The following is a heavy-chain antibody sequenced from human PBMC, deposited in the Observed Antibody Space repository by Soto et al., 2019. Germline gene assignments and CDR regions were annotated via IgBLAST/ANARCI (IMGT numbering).Heavy chain of an antibody. J-gene: IGHJ4*02. D-gene: IGHD1-7*01. CDR1: GFTFRSYG. CDR3: AKRELDDN. Sequence: PGGSLRLSCAVSGFTFRSYGMSWVRQAPGKGLEWVSGISESGSSTTYADSVKGRFTISRDNSKNTLFLQMNTLRAEDTAIYYCAKRELDDNWGQGTLVTVSS. V-gene: IGHV3-23*01. CDR2: ISESGSST.